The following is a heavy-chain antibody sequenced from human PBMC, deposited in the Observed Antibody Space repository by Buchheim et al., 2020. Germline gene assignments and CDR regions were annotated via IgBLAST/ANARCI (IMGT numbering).Heavy chain of an antibody. CDR2: INPNSGGT. Sequence: QVQLVQSGAEVKKPGSSVKVSCKASGGTFSSYAISWVRQAPGQGLEWMGWINPNSGGTNYAQKFQGWVTMTRDTSISTAYMELSRLRSDDTAVYYCAREGETGTTFLDYWGQGTL. CDR3: AREGETGTTFLDY. D-gene: IGHD1-7*01. J-gene: IGHJ4*02. CDR1: GGTFSSYA. V-gene: IGHV1-2*04.